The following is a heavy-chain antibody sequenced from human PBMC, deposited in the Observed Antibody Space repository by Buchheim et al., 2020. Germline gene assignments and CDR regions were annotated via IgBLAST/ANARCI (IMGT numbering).Heavy chain of an antibody. CDR3: ARPPNWGTFDY. J-gene: IGHJ4*02. V-gene: IGHV3-7*01. D-gene: IGHD7-27*01. CDR1: GFSFSTYW. CDR2: IKTDGSEG. Sequence: EVQLVESGGGLVQPGASLRLSCAASGFSFSTYWMTWVRQAPGKGLEWVANIKTDGSEGYYVDSVKGRFTISRDNARNSLYLQMNDLRAADTAVYYCARPPNWGTFDYWGQG.